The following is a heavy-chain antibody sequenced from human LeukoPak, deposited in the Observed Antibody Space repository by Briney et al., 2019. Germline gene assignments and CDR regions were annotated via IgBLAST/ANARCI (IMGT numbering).Heavy chain of an antibody. D-gene: IGHD2-15*01. Sequence: SQTLSLTCTVSGGSISSSSYYWGWIRQPPGKGLEWIGSIYYSGSTYYNPSLKSRVTISVDTSKNQFSLKLSSVTAADTAVYYCARSTYCSGGSCSHNWFDPWGQGTLVTVSS. V-gene: IGHV4-39*07. J-gene: IGHJ5*02. CDR1: GGSISSSSYY. CDR2: IYYSGST. CDR3: ARSTYCSGGSCSHNWFDP.